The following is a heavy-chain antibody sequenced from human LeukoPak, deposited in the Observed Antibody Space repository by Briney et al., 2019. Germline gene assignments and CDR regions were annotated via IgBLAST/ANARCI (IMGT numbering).Heavy chain of an antibody. V-gene: IGHV3-21*01. Sequence: PGGSLRLSCAASGFTFSSYTINWVRQAPGKGLEWVSSISSSSSYIYYADSVKGRFTISRDNAKNSLYLQMNSLRAEDTAVYYCARNADTFFDSWGQGTLVTVSS. D-gene: IGHD5-18*01. J-gene: IGHJ4*02. CDR2: ISSSSSYI. CDR3: ARNADTFFDS. CDR1: GFTFSSYT.